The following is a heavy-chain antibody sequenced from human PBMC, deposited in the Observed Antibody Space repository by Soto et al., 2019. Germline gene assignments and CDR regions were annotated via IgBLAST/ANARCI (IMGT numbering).Heavy chain of an antibody. D-gene: IGHD3-3*01. V-gene: IGHV4-4*02. Sequence: TSETLSFTCAVSGGSISSSNCGSWFRQPPGKGLEWIGEIYHSGSTNYNPSLKSRVTISVDKSKNQFSLKLSSVTAADTAVYYCARRGLERYYDFWSGPSWFDPWGQGTLVTVSS. CDR3: ARRGLERYYDFWSGPSWFDP. CDR2: IYHSGST. CDR1: GGSISSSNC. J-gene: IGHJ5*02.